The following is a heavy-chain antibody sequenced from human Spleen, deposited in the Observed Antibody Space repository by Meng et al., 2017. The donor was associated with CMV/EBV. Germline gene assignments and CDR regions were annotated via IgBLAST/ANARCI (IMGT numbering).Heavy chain of an antibody. Sequence: SETLSLTCSLSGGSISSTSYYWGWIRQPPGKGLEWIGSIYHTGNTYYNPSLKSRVTISVDTSKNQFSLILSSVTAADMAVYYCARARFDHWGQGTLVTVSS. J-gene: IGHJ4*02. CDR1: GGSISSTSYY. CDR3: ARARFDH. CDR2: IYHTGNT. V-gene: IGHV4-39*07.